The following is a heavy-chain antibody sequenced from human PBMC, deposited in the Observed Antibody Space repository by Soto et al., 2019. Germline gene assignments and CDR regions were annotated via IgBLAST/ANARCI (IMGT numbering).Heavy chain of an antibody. CDR2: MNPNSGNT. V-gene: IGHV1-8*01. J-gene: IGHJ1*01. CDR3: AKVQTEMSVYYQEYFYR. D-gene: IGHD2-8*01. Sequence: ASVKVSCETSGYTFTSYDINCVRQATGQGLEWMGWMNPNSGNTRYAQKFQGRVTMTTNTSISTAYMELSSLRSGDTAVYYCAKVQTEMSVYYQEYFYRWGQGTQVTVS. CDR1: GYTFTSYD.